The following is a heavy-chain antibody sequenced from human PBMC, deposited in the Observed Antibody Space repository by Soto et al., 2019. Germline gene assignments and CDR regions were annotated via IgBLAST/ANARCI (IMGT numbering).Heavy chain of an antibody. Sequence: QVQLVQSGAEVRKPGASVKVSCEASGYTFTSYDIYWVRQAPGQGLEWMGGIIPVFETRTYAQKFQGRVTITADDSTSTVSMEMSNLRSEDTAVYFCSFHSDSNSYSRFDFWGQGTLVTVSS. J-gene: IGHJ4*02. CDR3: SFHSDSNSYSRFDF. V-gene: IGHV1-69*01. CDR2: IIPVFETR. CDR1: GYTFTSYD. D-gene: IGHD4-4*01.